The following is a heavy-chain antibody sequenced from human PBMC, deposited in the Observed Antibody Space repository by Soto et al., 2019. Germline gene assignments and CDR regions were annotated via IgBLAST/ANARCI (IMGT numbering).Heavy chain of an antibody. D-gene: IGHD3-22*01. V-gene: IGHV3-74*01. CDR1: VVTFGMHG. J-gene: IGHJ4*02. Sequence: RESLLLSCTFSVVTFGMHGLHWVRQAPGQGLVLASRNNTDGSTTTYAVSVKCRFNISRDNARNMLYQKMDSLRGEDTAVYYCERFGTYSDPSGYLYWGQGATVPVSS. CDR2: NNTDGSTT. CDR3: ERFGTYSDPSGYLY.